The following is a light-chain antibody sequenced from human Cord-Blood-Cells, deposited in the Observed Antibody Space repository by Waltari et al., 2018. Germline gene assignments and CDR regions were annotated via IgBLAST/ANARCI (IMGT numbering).Light chain of an antibody. CDR1: SSNIGSNY. V-gene: IGLV1-47*01. CDR3: AAWDDSLSGPV. CDR2: RTN. Sequence: QSVLTQPPSASGTPGQRVTISCSGSSSNIGSNYVYWYQQLPGTAPKLLIYRTNQRPSGVPDRFPGSKYGTSASLAISGLRSEDEADYYCAAWDDSLSGPVFGGRTKLTVL. J-gene: IGLJ3*02.